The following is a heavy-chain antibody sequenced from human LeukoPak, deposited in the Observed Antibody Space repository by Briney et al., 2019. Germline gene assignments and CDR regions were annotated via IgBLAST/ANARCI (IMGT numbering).Heavy chain of an antibody. CDR2: IGDSGGST. CDR3: ARKMKTGDRVGTFDI. V-gene: IGHV3-23*01. J-gene: IGHJ3*02. Sequence: GGSLRLSCAASGFTFSSYAMSGVRQAPAKGLEWVSAIGDSGGSTYYADSVKGRFTISRDNSKNTLYLQMNSLRAEDTAVYYCARKMKTGDRVGTFDIWGQGTMVTVSS. CDR1: GFTFSSYA. D-gene: IGHD1-1*01.